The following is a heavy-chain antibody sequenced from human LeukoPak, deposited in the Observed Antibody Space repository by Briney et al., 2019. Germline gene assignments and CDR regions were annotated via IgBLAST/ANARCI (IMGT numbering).Heavy chain of an antibody. CDR3: ARRPGAGGYYYYYYMDV. Sequence: GGSLRLFCAASGYIVSSNYMSWVRQAPGKGLEWVSVIYSGGSPYYADSVTGRFTISRDNSKNSLSLQMKRLRAEDSAVYYCARRPGAGGYYYYYYMDVWGKGTTVTVSS. CDR1: GYIVSSNY. V-gene: IGHV3-66*04. J-gene: IGHJ6*03. CDR2: IYSGGSP. D-gene: IGHD6-19*01.